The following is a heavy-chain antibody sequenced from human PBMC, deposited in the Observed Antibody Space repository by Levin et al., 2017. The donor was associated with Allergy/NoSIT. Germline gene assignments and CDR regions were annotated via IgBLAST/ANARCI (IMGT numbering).Heavy chain of an antibody. V-gene: IGHV2-5*02. J-gene: IGHJ4*02. Sequence: SGPTLVKPTQTLMLTCTFSDFSLNTRGVGVGWVRRPPGKALEWLAVIYWDDDKDYSPSLKSRLTITKDTSRKQVVLTMTNMDPVDTATYYCVHTTLIVTHIKDELYFDYWGQGTLVTVSS. D-gene: IGHD3-22*01. CDR1: DFSLNTRGVG. CDR3: VHTTLIVTHIKDELYFDY. CDR2: IYWDDDK.